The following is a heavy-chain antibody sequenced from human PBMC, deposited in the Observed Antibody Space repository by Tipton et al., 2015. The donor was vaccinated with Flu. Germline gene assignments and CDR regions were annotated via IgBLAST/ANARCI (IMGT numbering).Heavy chain of an antibody. Sequence: TLSLTCSVSGVSISSGGSYCSWIRQHPGKGLEWIGYIYYSGSTYYNPSLKSRVSMSVDTSKNQFSLSLSSVTAADTAVYYCARGSGSGTFVIFDYWGQGTLVAVSS. V-gene: IGHV4-31*03. J-gene: IGHJ4*02. CDR1: GVSISSGGSY. CDR3: ARGSGSGTFVIFDY. D-gene: IGHD3-10*01. CDR2: IYYSGST.